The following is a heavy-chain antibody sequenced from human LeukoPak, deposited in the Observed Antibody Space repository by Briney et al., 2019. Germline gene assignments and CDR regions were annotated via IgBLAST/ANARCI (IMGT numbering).Heavy chain of an antibody. CDR1: GGSISSDRYY. J-gene: IGHJ4*02. CDR3: ARAQVGFTFGGVIVIAYFDY. D-gene: IGHD3-16*02. V-gene: IGHV4-31*03. CDR2: IYYTGNT. Sequence: SETLSLTCTVSGGSISSDRYYWSWIRQHPGKGLEWIGYIYYTGNTYCKPSLKSRVTISVDTSKNQFSLKLSSVTAADTAVYYCARAQVGFTFGGVIVIAYFDYWGQGTLVAVSS.